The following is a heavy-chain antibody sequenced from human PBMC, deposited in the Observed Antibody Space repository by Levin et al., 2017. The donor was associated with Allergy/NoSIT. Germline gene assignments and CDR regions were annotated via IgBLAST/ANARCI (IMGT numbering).Heavy chain of an antibody. J-gene: IGHJ4*02. CDR1: GYTFTNYD. CDR2: ISAYNGDT. Sequence: ASVKVSCKASGYTFTNYDINWVRQAPGQGLEWMGWISAYNGDTNYAQKFQGRVTITTDTSTSTAYMELRSLRSDDTAVYYCAQSGTTTDFDYWGQGTLVTVSS. D-gene: IGHD1/OR15-1a*01. CDR3: AQSGTTTDFDY. V-gene: IGHV1-18*01.